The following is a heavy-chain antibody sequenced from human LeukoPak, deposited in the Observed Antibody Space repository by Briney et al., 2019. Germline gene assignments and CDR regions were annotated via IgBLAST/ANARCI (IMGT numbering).Heavy chain of an antibody. CDR3: ARVAENYYYYGMDV. V-gene: IGHV4-34*01. J-gene: IGHJ6*02. CDR1: GGSFSGYY. CDR2: INHSGST. Sequence: SETLSLTCAVYGGSFSGYYWSWLRQPPGKGLEWIGEINHSGSTNYNPSLKSRVTISVDTSKNQFSLKLSSVTAADTAVYYCARVAENYYYYGMDVWGQGTTVTVSS.